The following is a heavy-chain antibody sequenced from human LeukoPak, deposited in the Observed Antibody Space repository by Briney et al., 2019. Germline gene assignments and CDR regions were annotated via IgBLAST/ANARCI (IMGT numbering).Heavy chain of an antibody. J-gene: IGHJ3*02. CDR1: GFIFNSYA. CDR3: AKLGGNYGSGSYQAFDI. CDR2: ISGSGGST. Sequence: GGSLRLSCAASGFIFNSYAMSWVRQAPGKGLEWVSAISGSGGSTYYADSVKGRFTISRDNSKNTLYLQMNSLRAEDTAVYYCAKLGGNYGSGSYQAFDIWGQGTMVTVSS. D-gene: IGHD3-10*01. V-gene: IGHV3-23*01.